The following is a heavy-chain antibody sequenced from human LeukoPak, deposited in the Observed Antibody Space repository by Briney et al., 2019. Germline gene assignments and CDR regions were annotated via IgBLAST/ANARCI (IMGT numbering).Heavy chain of an antibody. V-gene: IGHV1-69*05. CDR2: IIPIFGTA. Sequence: ASVKVSCKASGGTFSSYAISWVRQAPGQGLEWMGGIIPIFGTANYAQKFQGRVTITTDESTSTAYMELSSLRSEDTAVYYCARARNRANWNYQMYFDYWGQGTLVTVSS. CDR3: ARARNRANWNYQMYFDY. J-gene: IGHJ4*02. CDR1: GGTFSSYA. D-gene: IGHD1-7*01.